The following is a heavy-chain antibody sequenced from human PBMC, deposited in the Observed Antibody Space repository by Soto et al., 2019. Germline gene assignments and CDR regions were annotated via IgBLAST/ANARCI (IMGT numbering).Heavy chain of an antibody. V-gene: IGHV1-2*02. CDR1: GYIFTDYY. CDR3: ARSLSTIGARLDY. Sequence: QVQLVQSGAEGRKPGASVKVSCEASGYIFTDYYMHWVRQAPGQGLEYMGWINPNTGGTKYAQKFQGRVTMTSETLILHWLTSDDTAVYYCARSLSTIGARLDYWGQGTLVTVSS. J-gene: IGHJ4*02. D-gene: IGHD6-6*01. CDR2: INPNTGGT.